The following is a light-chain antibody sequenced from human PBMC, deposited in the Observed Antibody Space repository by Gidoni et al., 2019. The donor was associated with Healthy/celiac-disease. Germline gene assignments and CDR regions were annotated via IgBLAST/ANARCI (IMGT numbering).Light chain of an antibody. CDR1: SSNIGAGYD. V-gene: IGLV1-40*01. CDR3: QSYDSSLSPCV. Sequence: QSVLTQPPSVSGAPGQGVTISCTGSSSNIGAGYDVHWYQQLPGTAPKLLIYGNSNRPSGVPDRFSGSKSGTSASLAITGLQAEDEADYYCQSYDSSLSPCVFGGGTKLTVL. CDR2: GNS. J-gene: IGLJ2*01.